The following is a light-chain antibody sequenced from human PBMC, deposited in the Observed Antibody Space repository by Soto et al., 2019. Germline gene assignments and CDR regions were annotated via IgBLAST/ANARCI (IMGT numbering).Light chain of an antibody. CDR3: QQYNNWPPWK. CDR2: GAS. CDR1: QSVSSN. V-gene: IGKV3-15*01. Sequence: EIVMTQSPATLSVSPGERATLSCRASQSVSSNLAWYQQKPGQAPRLLIYGASTRATGIPARFSGSGSGTEFTLTISSLQSEDFAVYYCQQYNNWPPWKFGQGKKVEI. J-gene: IGKJ1*01.